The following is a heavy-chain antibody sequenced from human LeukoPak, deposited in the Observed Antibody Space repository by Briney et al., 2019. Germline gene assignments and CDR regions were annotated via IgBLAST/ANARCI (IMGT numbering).Heavy chain of an antibody. Sequence: GASVTVSCKTSGYTFTRNDINWVRQATGQGLEWMGWMNPNSGNSGYAQKFQGRVTITRDNSISTAYMELNSLTSGDTAVYYCARAISDSTGYYAYYFDSWGQGTLVTVSS. D-gene: IGHD3-22*01. CDR3: ARAISDSTGYYAYYFDS. CDR1: GYTFTRND. CDR2: MNPNSGNS. V-gene: IGHV1-8*03. J-gene: IGHJ4*02.